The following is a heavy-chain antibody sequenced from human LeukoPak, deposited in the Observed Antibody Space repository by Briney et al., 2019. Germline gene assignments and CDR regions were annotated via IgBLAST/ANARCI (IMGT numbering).Heavy chain of an antibody. V-gene: IGHV1-18*04. D-gene: IGHD3-10*01. CDR3: ARDRPPMVRGVITAFDI. Sequence: ASVKVSCKASGYTFTSYGISWVRQAPGQGLEWMGRISAYNGNTNYAQKLQGRVTMTTDTSTSTAYMELRSLRSDDTAVYYCARDRPPMVRGVITAFDIWGQGTMVTVSS. CDR1: GYTFTSYG. CDR2: ISAYNGNT. J-gene: IGHJ3*02.